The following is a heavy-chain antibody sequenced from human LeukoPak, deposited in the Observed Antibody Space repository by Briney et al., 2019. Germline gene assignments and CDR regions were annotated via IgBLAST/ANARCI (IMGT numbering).Heavy chain of an antibody. J-gene: IGHJ4*02. Sequence: ASVKVSCKASGGTFISYAISWVRQAPGQGLEWMGRIIPIFGTANYAQKFQGRVTITTDEPTSTAYMELSSLRSEDTAVYYCARGYCSGGSCPSDYWGQGTLVTVSS. V-gene: IGHV1-69*05. CDR1: GGTFISYA. CDR3: ARGYCSGGSCPSDY. D-gene: IGHD2-15*01. CDR2: IIPIFGTA.